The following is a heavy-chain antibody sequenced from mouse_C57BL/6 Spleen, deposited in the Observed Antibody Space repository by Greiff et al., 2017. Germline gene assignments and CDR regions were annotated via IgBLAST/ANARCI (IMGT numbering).Heavy chain of an antibody. Sequence: QVQLQQPGAELVRPGTSVKLSCKASGYTFTSYWMHWVKQRPGQGLEWIGVIDPSDSYTNYNQKFKGKATLTVDTSSSTAYMQLSSLTSEDSAVYYCARSLAYYSYFDYGGQGTTLTVSS. D-gene: IGHD2-12*01. J-gene: IGHJ2*01. CDR1: GYTFTSYW. CDR3: ARSLAYYSYFDY. V-gene: IGHV1-59*01. CDR2: IDPSDSYT.